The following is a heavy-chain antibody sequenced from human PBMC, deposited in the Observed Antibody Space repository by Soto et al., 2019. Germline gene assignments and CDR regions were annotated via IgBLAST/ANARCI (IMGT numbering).Heavy chain of an antibody. CDR1: GGSISSSSSY. CDR2: IYYSGST. D-gene: IGHD2-2*03. J-gene: IGHJ6*02. Sequence: QLQLQESGPGLVKPSETLSLTCTVSGGSISSSSSYWGWIRQPPGKGLEWFGSIYYSGSTSSNPSHKRRVTISVATTKNQITRKRSSGTAADTAVYYWASANIGYCSSTSCSGVYYDYGMDVWGQGTTVTVSS. CDR3: ASANIGYCSSTSCSGVYYDYGMDV. V-gene: IGHV4-39*01.